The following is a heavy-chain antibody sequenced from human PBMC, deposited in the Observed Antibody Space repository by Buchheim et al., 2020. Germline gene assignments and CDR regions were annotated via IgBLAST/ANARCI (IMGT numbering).Heavy chain of an antibody. J-gene: IGHJ6*02. CDR3: ARDYLVVVPAYIYYYGMDV. CDR2: IYYSGST. CDR1: GGSISSGDYY. Sequence: QVQLQESGPGLVKPSQTLSLTCTVSGGSISSGDYYWSWIRQPPGKGLEWIGYIYYSGSTYYNPSLKSRVTISVETYKNHFSLKLSSVTAADTAVYYCARDYLVVVPAYIYYYGMDVWGQGTT. V-gene: IGHV4-30-4*01. D-gene: IGHD2-2*01.